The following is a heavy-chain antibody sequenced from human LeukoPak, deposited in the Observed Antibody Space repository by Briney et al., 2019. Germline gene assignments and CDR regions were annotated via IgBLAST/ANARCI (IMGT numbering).Heavy chain of an antibody. CDR1: GGTFSSYA. Sequence: SVKVSCKASGGTFSSYAISWVRQAPGQGLEWMGGTIPIFGTANYAQKFQGRVTITADESTSTAYMELSSLRSEDTAVYYCARDRSITIFGVVAGYLDYWGQGPLVTVSS. J-gene: IGHJ4*02. D-gene: IGHD3-3*01. CDR2: TIPIFGTA. V-gene: IGHV1-69*13. CDR3: ARDRSITIFGVVAGYLDY.